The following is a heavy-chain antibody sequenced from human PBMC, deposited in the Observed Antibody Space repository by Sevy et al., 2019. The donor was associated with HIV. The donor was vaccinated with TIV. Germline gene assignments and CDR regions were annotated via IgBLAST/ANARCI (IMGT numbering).Heavy chain of an antibody. J-gene: IGHJ4*02. CDR3: AREGAYDDTYY. V-gene: IGHV4-31*03. CDR2: IYYSVST. D-gene: IGHD3-3*01. Sequence: SETLSLTCTVSGGSISSGGYYWSWIRQHPGKGLEWIGYIYYSVSTYYNPSLKSRVTISVDTSKNQFSLKLSSVTAADTAVYYCAREGAYDDTYYWGQGTLVTVSS. CDR1: GGSISSGGYY.